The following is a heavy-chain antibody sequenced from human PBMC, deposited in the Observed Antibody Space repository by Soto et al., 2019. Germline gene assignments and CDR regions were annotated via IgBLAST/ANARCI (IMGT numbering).Heavy chain of an antibody. CDR1: GFTFSSYS. V-gene: IGHV3-48*04. Sequence: PGGSLRLSCAASGFTFSSYSMNWVRQAPGKGLEWVSYISSNSSTMYYADSVKGRFTISRDNAKNSLYLQMNSLRAEDTAVYYCAKASSGYYDFWSGYYTSDYYYYGMDVWGQGTTVTVSS. D-gene: IGHD3-3*01. CDR2: ISSNSSTM. J-gene: IGHJ6*02. CDR3: AKASSGYYDFWSGYYTSDYYYYGMDV.